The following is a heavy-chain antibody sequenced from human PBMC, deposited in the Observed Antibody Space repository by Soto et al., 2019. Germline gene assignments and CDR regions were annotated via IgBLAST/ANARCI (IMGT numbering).Heavy chain of an antibody. V-gene: IGHV4-4*07. CDR1: GGSISSYY. CDR2: IYSDGTT. Sequence: LSLTCTVSGGSISSYYWSWVRQPAGKGLEWVGRIYSDGTTNYSPSLKSRVTMSLDTSKDQFSLHLNSVTAADTAVYYCSRVGCSNSKCYTRGMDVWGQGTTVTVSS. D-gene: IGHD2-2*01. J-gene: IGHJ6*02. CDR3: SRVGCSNSKCYTRGMDV.